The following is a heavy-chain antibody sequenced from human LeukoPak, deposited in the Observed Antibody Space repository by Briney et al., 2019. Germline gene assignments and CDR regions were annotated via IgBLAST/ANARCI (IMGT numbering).Heavy chain of an antibody. J-gene: IGHJ4*02. CDR2: ISGSGGRP. CDR3: AKAFSSIYYDSSGYYFDFDY. D-gene: IGHD3-22*01. V-gene: IGHV3-23*01. Sequence: SGGPVRLSCGASGLTFSSYAMSWVGPAPGEGLVGVLAISGSGGRPYYADSVKGRFTISRDNYKNTLYLQMNSLRAEDTAVYYCAKAFSSIYYDSSGYYFDFDYRGQGTLVTVSS. CDR1: GLTFSSYA.